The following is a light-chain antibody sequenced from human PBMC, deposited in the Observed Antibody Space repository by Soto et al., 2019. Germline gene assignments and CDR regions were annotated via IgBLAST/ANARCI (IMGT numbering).Light chain of an antibody. Sequence: SYDLTQPPSVSVAPGQTARITCGGDNIGSKSVHWYQRRPGQAPVLVIYDNSDRPSAIPERFSGSNSGNTATLTITRVEAGDEAEYSCQVWDVTSDHPVFGGGTQLTVL. J-gene: IGLJ3*02. CDR3: QVWDVTSDHPV. CDR2: DNS. CDR1: NIGSKS. V-gene: IGLV3-21*02.